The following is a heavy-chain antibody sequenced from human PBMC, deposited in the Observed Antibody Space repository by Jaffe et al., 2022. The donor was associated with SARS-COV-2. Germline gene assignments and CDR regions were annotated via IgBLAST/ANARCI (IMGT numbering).Heavy chain of an antibody. Sequence: QVQLVQSGAEVKKPGASVKVSCKASGYTFTSYDINWVRQATGQGLEWMGWMNPNSGNTGYAQKFQGRVTMTRNTSISTAYMELSSLRSEDTAVYYCARKIGNRRYYYYYYMDVWGKGTTVTVSS. J-gene: IGHJ6*03. CDR1: GYTFTSYD. CDR2: MNPNSGNT. D-gene: IGHD1-1*01. CDR3: ARKIGNRRYYYYYYMDV. V-gene: IGHV1-8*01.